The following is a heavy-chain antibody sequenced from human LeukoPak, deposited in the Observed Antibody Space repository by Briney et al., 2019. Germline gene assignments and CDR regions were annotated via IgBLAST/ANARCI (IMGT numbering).Heavy chain of an antibody. J-gene: IGHJ4*02. CDR1: GFSLRTRGVG. Sequence: ESGPTLVNPTQTLTLTCTFSGFSLRTRGVGVGWIRQPPGKALEWLSLIYWDDDKRYSPSLKSRLTITKDTSKNQVVLAMTNMDPVDTATYYCAHLYGSGSYYPHWGQGTLVTVSS. V-gene: IGHV2-5*02. CDR3: AHLYGSGSYYPH. D-gene: IGHD3-10*01. CDR2: IYWDDDK.